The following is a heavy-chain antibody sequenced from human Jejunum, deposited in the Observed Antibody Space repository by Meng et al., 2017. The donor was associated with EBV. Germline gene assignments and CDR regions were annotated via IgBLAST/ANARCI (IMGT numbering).Heavy chain of an antibody. CDR3: AKLVRD. J-gene: IGHJ4*02. CDR2: ITGSGGST. Sequence: GEMLGAGGGLGQPGGSLCLSCAAAGFTFTTDAMSWVRQAPGKGLEWVSVITGSGGSTYYADSVKGRFTISRDSSKNTLYLQMNSLRAEDTAVYYCAKLVRDWGQGTLVTVSS. D-gene: IGHD2/OR15-2a*01. CDR1: GFTFTTDA. V-gene: IGHV3-23*01.